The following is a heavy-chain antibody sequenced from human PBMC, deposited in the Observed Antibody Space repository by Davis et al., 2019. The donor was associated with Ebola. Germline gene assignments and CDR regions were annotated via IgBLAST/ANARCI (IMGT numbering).Heavy chain of an antibody. CDR1: GYTFTSYD. CDR2: IIPIFGTA. Sequence: SVKVSCKASGYTFTSYDINWVRQATGQGLEWMGGIIPIFGTANYAQKFQGRVTITAEESTTTAYMELSSLTSDDTAVYYCTRMGATGVYWGQGTLVTVSS. J-gene: IGHJ4*02. CDR3: TRMGATGVY. V-gene: IGHV1-69*13. D-gene: IGHD1-26*01.